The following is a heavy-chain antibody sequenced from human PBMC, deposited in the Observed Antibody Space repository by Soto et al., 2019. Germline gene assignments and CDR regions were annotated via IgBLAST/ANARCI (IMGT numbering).Heavy chain of an antibody. CDR1: GGTFSSYA. Sequence: QVQLVQSGAEVKKPGSSVKVSCKASGGTFSSYAISWVRQAPGQGLEWMGGIIPIFGTANYAQKFQGRVTINADESTSTAYMELSSLRSEDTAVYYCARSTYYYDSSGYSHPEFDYWGQGTLVTVSS. V-gene: IGHV1-69*01. J-gene: IGHJ4*02. D-gene: IGHD3-22*01. CDR3: ARSTYYYDSSGYSHPEFDY. CDR2: IIPIFGTA.